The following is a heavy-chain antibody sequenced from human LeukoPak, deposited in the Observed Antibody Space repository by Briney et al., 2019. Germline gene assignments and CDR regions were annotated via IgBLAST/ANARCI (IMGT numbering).Heavy chain of an antibody. CDR3: ASGDSSGSNFDY. Sequence: ASVKVSCKASGYTFTSYGISWVRQAPGQGLEWMGWISAYNGNTNYAQKLQGRVTMTRNTSISTAYMELSSLRSEDTAVYYCASGDSSGSNFDYWGQGTLVTVSS. D-gene: IGHD3-22*01. J-gene: IGHJ4*02. CDR2: ISAYNGNT. CDR1: GYTFTSYG. V-gene: IGHV1-18*01.